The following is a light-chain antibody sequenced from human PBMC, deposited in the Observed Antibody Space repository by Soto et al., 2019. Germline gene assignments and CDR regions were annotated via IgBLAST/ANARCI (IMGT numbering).Light chain of an antibody. V-gene: IGLV2-14*01. J-gene: IGLJ2*01. CDR3: SSYTTRSTLV. Sequence: QSALAQPASVSGSPGQSITISCTATTSDVGTYNYVSWYQQHPGKAPKLIIFEVINRPSGVSNRFSGSKSGNTASLIISGLQAEDEADYYCSSYTTRSTLVFGGGTQLTVL. CDR1: TSDVGTYNY. CDR2: EVI.